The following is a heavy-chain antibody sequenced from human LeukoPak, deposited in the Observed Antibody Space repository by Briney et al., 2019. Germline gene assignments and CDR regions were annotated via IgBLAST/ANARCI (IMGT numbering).Heavy chain of an antibody. Sequence: SVKASCKASGGTFSSYAISWVRQAPGQGLEWMGRIIPIFGTANYAQKFQGRVTITADKSTSTAYMELSSLRSEDTAVYYCARDNDISPIHWGQGTLVTVSS. V-gene: IGHV1-69*06. CDR3: ARDNDISPIH. D-gene: IGHD3-9*01. CDR2: IIPIFGTA. J-gene: IGHJ4*02. CDR1: GGTFSSYA.